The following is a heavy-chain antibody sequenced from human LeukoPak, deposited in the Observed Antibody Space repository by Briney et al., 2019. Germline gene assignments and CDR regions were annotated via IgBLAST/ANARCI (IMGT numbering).Heavy chain of an antibody. J-gene: IGHJ4*02. D-gene: IGHD4-11*01. CDR3: ARGGDGDYSNDDFDY. CDR2: INHSGST. Sequence: TLSLTFAVYGGSFSSYYWSWIRPPPGKGLEWIGEINHSGSTNYNPSLKSRVTISVDTSKNQFSLKLSSVTAADTAVYYCARGGDGDYSNDDFDYWGQGTLVTVSS. V-gene: IGHV4-34*01. CDR1: GGSFSSYY.